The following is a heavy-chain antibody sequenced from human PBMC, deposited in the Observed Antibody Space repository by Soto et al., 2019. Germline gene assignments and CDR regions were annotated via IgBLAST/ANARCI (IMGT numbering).Heavy chain of an antibody. CDR2: ISGSGSST. Sequence: GGSLRLSCAAAGCTFSSSTMSWVRQAPGKGLEWVSTISGSGSSTYSADSVKGRFTISRDNSKNTLYLQMNSLRVEDTAIYYCAKAWGIDYWGQGTLVTVSS. D-gene: IGHD7-27*01. CDR3: AKAWGIDY. CDR1: GCTFSSST. V-gene: IGHV3-23*01. J-gene: IGHJ4*02.